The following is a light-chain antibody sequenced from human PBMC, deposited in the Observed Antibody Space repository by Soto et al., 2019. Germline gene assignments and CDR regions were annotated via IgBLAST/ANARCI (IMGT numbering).Light chain of an antibody. J-gene: IGLJ1*01. CDR2: EGS. V-gene: IGLV2-14*02. CDR1: SSDVGSYNL. CDR3: QSYDSSLSGYV. Sequence: QSALTQPASWAGSPGQSITISCTGTSSDVGSYNLVSWYQQHPGKAPKLMIYEGSKRPSGVSNPFSGSKSGNTASLTISGLQAEDEADYYCQSYDSSLSGYVFGTGTKVTVL.